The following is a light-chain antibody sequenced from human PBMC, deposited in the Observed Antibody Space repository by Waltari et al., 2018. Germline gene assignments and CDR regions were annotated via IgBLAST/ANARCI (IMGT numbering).Light chain of an antibody. J-gene: IGKJ4*01. CDR1: QTVGSD. V-gene: IGKV3-15*01. Sequence: EIVMTQSPVTLSVSPGERATLSCWASQTVGSDLAWYQQKPGQPPRLLIYGASTRATEIPARFSGHGSGTEFTLTISGLQSEDFAVYYCQQYNEWPPLTFGGGTKVDIK. CDR3: QQYNEWPPLT. CDR2: GAS.